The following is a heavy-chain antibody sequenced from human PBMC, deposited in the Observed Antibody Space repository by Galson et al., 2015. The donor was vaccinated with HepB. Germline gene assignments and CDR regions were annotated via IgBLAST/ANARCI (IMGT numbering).Heavy chain of an antibody. CDR1: GFIFSDYY. CDR3: ARPGYGGYVVAH. D-gene: IGHD4-17*01. J-gene: IGHJ4*02. V-gene: IGHV3-11*01. Sequence: SLRLSCAPSGFIFSDYYMSWIRQAPGKGLEWVSYISGSGDTIYYADSVKGRFTISRDNAKKSLYLQMNSLRVDDTAIYYCARPGYGGYVVAHWGQGTMVTVAS. CDR2: ISGSGDTI.